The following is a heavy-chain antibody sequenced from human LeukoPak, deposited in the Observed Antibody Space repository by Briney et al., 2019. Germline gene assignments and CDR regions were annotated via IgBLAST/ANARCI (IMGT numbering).Heavy chain of an antibody. CDR3: ARDPTNGYCSGGTCSDY. CDR1: GFTFSSYE. V-gene: IGHV3-48*03. Sequence: GGSLRLSCAASGFTFSSYEMNWVRQAPGKGLEWVSYISRSGSTIYYADSVKGRFTISRDNAENSLSLQMNNLRAEDTAVYYCARDPTNGYCSGGTCSDYWGQGTLVTVSS. D-gene: IGHD2-15*01. J-gene: IGHJ4*02. CDR2: ISRSGSTI.